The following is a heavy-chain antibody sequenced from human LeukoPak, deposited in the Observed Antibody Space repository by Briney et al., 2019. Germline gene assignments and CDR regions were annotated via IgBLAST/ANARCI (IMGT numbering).Heavy chain of an antibody. CDR2: IYYSGST. V-gene: IGHV4-59*01. D-gene: IGHD2-2*01. Sequence: PSETLSLTCTVSGGSISSYYWSWIRQPPGKGLERIGYIYYSGSTNYNPSLKGRVTISVDTSKNQFSLKLSSVTAADTAVYYCARGLPYCSSTSCYAGYYFDYWGQGTLVTVSS. J-gene: IGHJ4*02. CDR1: GGSISSYY. CDR3: ARGLPYCSSTSCYAGYYFDY.